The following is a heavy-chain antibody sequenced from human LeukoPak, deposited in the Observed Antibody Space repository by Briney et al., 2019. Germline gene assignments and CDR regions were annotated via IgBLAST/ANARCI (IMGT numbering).Heavy chain of an antibody. D-gene: IGHD3-10*01. J-gene: IGHJ4*02. V-gene: IGHV3-30*04. CDR1: GFTFSSYA. CDR2: ISYDGSNK. Sequence: GRSLRLSCAASGFTFSSYAMHWVRQAPGKGLEWVAVISYDGSNKYYADSVKGRFTISRDNSKNTLYLQMNSLRAEDTAVYYCARDTPYYYGSGSYYPNLDYWGQGTLVTVSS. CDR3: ARDTPYYYGSGSYYPNLDY.